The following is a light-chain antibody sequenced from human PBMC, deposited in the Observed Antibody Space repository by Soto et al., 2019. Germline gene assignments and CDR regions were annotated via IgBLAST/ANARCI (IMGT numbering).Light chain of an antibody. CDR3: QQLNSYPRT. J-gene: IGKJ1*01. V-gene: IGKV1-9*01. CDR2: IAS. CDR1: QGISSH. Sequence: DLQLTQSPSFLSASVGDRVIITCRASQGISSHLAWYQQKPGKAPKLLIYIASTLQSGVPSRFSGSGSGTEFTLTIRSLQPEDFATYYCQQLNSYPRTFGQGTKVEIK.